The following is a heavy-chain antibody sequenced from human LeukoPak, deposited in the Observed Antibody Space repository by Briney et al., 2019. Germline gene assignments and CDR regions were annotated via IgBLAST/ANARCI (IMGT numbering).Heavy chain of an antibody. CDR1: GFTFSSYG. CDR2: ISYDGSNK. V-gene: IGHV3-30*18. D-gene: IGHD2-2*01. Sequence: GGSLRLSCAASGFTFSSYGMHWVRQAPGKGLEWVAVISYDGSNKYYADSVKGRFTISRDNSKNTLCLQMNSLRAEDTAVYYCAKDAVVVPAGYFDYWGQGTLVTVSS. J-gene: IGHJ4*02. CDR3: AKDAVVVPAGYFDY.